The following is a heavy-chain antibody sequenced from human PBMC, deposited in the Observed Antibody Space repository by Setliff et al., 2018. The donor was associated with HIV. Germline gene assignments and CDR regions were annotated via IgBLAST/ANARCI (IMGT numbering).Heavy chain of an antibody. D-gene: IGHD3-16*01. CDR1: GGSMTNY. J-gene: IGHJ5*02. V-gene: IGHV2-70*11. CDR2: IDWDDDK. Sequence: TLSLTCTVSGGSMTNYWSWIRQPPGKALEWLARIDWDDDKYYSTSLKTRLTISKDSSKNQVVLTMTNMDPVDTATYYCARGGNWFDPWGQGTLVTVSS. CDR3: ARGGNWFDP.